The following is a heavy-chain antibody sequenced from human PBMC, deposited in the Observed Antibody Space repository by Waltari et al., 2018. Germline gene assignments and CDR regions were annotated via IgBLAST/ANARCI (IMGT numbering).Heavy chain of an antibody. J-gene: IGHJ3*02. CDR3: ARAYTAIFGVVITGYNI. D-gene: IGHD3-3*01. V-gene: IGHV4-39*07. Sequence: QLQESGPGLVKPSETVSLTCSVSVDAIMRNNYHWGWIRPSPGKGLEWMGRIYNSGTTYYNPTLKGRVFISVDASRNEFSLRRTTVTAADTAVYYCARAYTAIFGVVITGYNIWGQGTMVTVSS. CDR2: IYNSGTT. CDR1: VDAIMRNNYH.